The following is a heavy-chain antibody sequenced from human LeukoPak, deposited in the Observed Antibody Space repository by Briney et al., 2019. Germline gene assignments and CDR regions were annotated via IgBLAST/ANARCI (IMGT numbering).Heavy chain of an antibody. D-gene: IGHD7-27*01. CDR1: AFTFSDYS. CDR2: ISGSGEST. J-gene: IGHJ2*01. CDR3: AKDHLTGDPGWYFDL. Sequence: GGSLRLSCAASAFTFSDYSMNWVRQAPGRGLEWVSTISGSGESTYYADSVKGRFTFSRDNSKNTLYLQMNSLRAEDTAVYYCAKDHLTGDPGWYFDLWGRGALVTVSS. V-gene: IGHV3-23*01.